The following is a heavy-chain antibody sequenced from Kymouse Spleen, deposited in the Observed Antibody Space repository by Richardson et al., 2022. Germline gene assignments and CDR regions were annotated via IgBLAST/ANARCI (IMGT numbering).Heavy chain of an antibody. CDR2: IYSGGST. J-gene: IGHJ6*02. CDR3: AREGTGTTDYYGMDV. CDR1: GFTVSSNY. V-gene: IGHV3-53*01. Sequence: EVQLVESGGGLIQPGGSLRLSCAASGFTVSSNYMSWVRQAPGKGLEWVSVIYSGGSTYYADSVKGRFTISRDNSKNTLYLQMNSLRAEDTAVYYCAREGTGTTDYYGMDVWGQGTTVTVSS. D-gene: IGHD1-7*01.